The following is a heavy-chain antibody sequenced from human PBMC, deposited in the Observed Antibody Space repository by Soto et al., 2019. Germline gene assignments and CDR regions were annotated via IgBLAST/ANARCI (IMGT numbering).Heavy chain of an antibody. CDR3: ARDAGIAAADKGVGWFDP. CDR2: ISGSGGST. CDR1: GFTFSSYA. Sequence: EVQLLESGGGLVQPGGSLRLSCAASGFTFSSYAMSWVRQAPGKGLEWVSAISGSGGSTYYADSVKGRFTISRDNSKNTLYLQMNSLRAEDTAVYYCARDAGIAAADKGVGWFDPWGQGTLVTVSS. D-gene: IGHD6-13*01. V-gene: IGHV3-23*01. J-gene: IGHJ5*02.